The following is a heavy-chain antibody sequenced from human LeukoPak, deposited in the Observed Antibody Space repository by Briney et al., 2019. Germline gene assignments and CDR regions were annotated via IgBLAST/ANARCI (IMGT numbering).Heavy chain of an antibody. D-gene: IGHD4-11*01. CDR1: GFTFSNFG. J-gene: IGHJ6*03. CDR2: IYSGGST. CDR3: ARGVPKTSYYYYYMDV. V-gene: IGHV3-66*01. Sequence: GGSLRLSCAASGFTFSNFGMTWVRQAPGKGLEWVSIIYSGGSTFYADSVKGRFTISRDNAKNSLYLQMNSLRAEDTAVYYCARGVPKTSYYYYYMDVWGKGTTVTVSS.